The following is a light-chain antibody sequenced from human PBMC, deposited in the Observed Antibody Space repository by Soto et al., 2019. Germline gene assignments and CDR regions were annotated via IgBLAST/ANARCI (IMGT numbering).Light chain of an antibody. CDR2: AAS. Sequence: AIQMTQSPSSLSASVGDRVTITCRASQGIRNDLGWYQQKPGKAPKLLIYAASSLETGVPSRFRGSGSGTDCTLTISSPQPEDFATYYCLQDYIYTPTFGQGTKLEIK. V-gene: IGKV1-6*01. CDR3: LQDYIYTPT. J-gene: IGKJ2*01. CDR1: QGIRND.